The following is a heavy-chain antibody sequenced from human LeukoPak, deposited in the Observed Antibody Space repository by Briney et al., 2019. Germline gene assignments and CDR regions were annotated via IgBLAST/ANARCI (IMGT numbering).Heavy chain of an antibody. CDR1: GDSISSYY. J-gene: IGHJ6*03. D-gene: IGHD6-13*01. CDR3: ARLRVSVVPAGISYYMDV. Sequence: SETLSLTCTVSGDSISSYYWSWIRQPPGKGLEWLAYIYDSGSTTYNPSLKSRVTISVDTSKNQFSLKLSSVTAADTAVYYCARLRVSVVPAGISYYMDVWGKGTTVTVSS. CDR2: IYDSGST. V-gene: IGHV4-59*08.